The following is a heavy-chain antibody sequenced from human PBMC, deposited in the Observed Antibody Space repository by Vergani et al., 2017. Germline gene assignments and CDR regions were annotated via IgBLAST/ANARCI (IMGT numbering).Heavy chain of an antibody. D-gene: IGHD2-15*01. J-gene: IGHJ3*02. V-gene: IGHV3-23*04. CDR1: GFTFSSAW. CDR2: VSGSGTDK. Sequence: EVQPVESGGGLVKPGGSLRLSCTTSGFTFSSAWMSWVRQAPGKGLEWVSAVSGSGTDKYYADSVKGRFSISRDNPKNTLFLQMDSLRAEDTAVYYCAKLRDPIVVVPTTIFFEPFNIWGQGTMVTVSS. CDR3: AKLRDPIVVVPTTIFFEPFNI.